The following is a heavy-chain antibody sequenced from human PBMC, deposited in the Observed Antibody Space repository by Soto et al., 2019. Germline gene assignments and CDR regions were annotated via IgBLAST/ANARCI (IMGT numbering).Heavy chain of an antibody. J-gene: IGHJ4*02. CDR2: IRSKAYGGTT. D-gene: IGHD6-6*01. CDR3: TRTKVNKQLVLGPFDY. CDR1: GFTFGDYA. Sequence: EVQLVESGGGLVQPGRSLRLSCTASGFTFGDYAMSWFRQAPGKGLEWVGFIRSKAYGGTTEYAASVKGRFTISRDDSKSIAYLQMNSLKTEDTAVYYCTRTKVNKQLVLGPFDYWGQGTLVTVSS. V-gene: IGHV3-49*03.